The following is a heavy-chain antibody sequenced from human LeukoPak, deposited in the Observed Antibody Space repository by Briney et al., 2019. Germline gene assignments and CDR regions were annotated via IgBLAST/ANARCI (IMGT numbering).Heavy chain of an antibody. V-gene: IGHV3-21*01. CDR1: GFTFSSYS. CDR2: ISSSSSYI. D-gene: IGHD6-19*01. J-gene: IGHJ3*02. Sequence: GGSLRLSCAASGFTFSSYSMNWVRQAPGKGLEWVSSISSSSSYIYYADSVKGRFTISRDNAKNSLYLQMNSLRAEDTAVYYCASPSSGWFDAFDIWGQGTMVTVSS. CDR3: ASPSSGWFDAFDI.